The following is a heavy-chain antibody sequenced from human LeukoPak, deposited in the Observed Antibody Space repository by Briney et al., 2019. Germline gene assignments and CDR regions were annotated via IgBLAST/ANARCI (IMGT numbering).Heavy chain of an antibody. D-gene: IGHD5-18*01. V-gene: IGHV3-23*01. CDR2: IIGSGGST. J-gene: IGHJ3*02. CDR3: AKFSRDTATAFDI. CDR1: GFTFSSYA. Sequence: GGSLRLSCAASGFTFSSYAMSWVRQAPGKGLEWVSGIIGSGGSTYYADSVKGRFTISRDNSKNTVYLQMTSLRAEDTAIYYCAKFSRDTATAFDIWGQGTMVTVSS.